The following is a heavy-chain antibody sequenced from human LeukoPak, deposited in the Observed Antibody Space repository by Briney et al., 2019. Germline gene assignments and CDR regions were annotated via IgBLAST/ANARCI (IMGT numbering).Heavy chain of an antibody. V-gene: IGHV1-69*13. CDR1: GGTFSSYA. D-gene: IGHD2-2*01. CDR3: ATHCSSTSCHAGYFDL. CDR2: IIPIFGTA. J-gene: IGHJ2*01. Sequence: SVKVSCKASGGTFSSYAISWVRQAPGQGLEWMGGIIPIFGTANYARKFQGRVTITADESTSTAYMELSSLRSEDTAVYYCATHCSSTSCHAGYFDLWGRGTLVTVSS.